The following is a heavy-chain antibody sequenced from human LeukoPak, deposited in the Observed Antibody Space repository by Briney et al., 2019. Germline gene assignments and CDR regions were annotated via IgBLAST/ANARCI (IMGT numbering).Heavy chain of an antibody. Sequence: SETLSLTCTVSGGPFTSYYWNWIRQPPGKGLEWIGYISYSGSTNYNPSLTSRVTISVDTSKNQFSLKLSSVTAADTAVYYCARSPYGGNPLDYWGQGTLVTVSS. D-gene: IGHD4-23*01. J-gene: IGHJ4*02. CDR3: ARSPYGGNPLDY. CDR1: GGPFTSYY. CDR2: ISYSGST. V-gene: IGHV4-59*01.